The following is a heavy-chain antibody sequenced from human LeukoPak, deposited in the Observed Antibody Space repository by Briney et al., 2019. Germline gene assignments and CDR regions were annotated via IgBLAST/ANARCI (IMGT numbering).Heavy chain of an antibody. CDR3: ARDPRRYYDMSQWDQRRAFDI. V-gene: IGHV1-69*08. Sequence: SVKVSCKASGGTFSSYTISWVRQAPGQGLEWMGRIIPIPPTPPYAQKFQGRVTITADKSTSTAYMELSSLRSEDTAVYYCARDPRRYYDMSQWDQRRAFDIWGQGTMVTVSS. J-gene: IGHJ3*02. CDR2: IIPIPPTP. CDR1: GGTFSSYT. D-gene: IGHD3-22*01.